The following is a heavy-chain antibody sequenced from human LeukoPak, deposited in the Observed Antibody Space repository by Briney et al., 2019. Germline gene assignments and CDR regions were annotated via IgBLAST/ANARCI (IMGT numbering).Heavy chain of an antibody. J-gene: IGHJ3*02. CDR3: AKDPHTTVTKRGDAFDI. D-gene: IGHD4-17*01. CDR2: ISSSSSTI. Sequence: GGSLRLSCAASGLTFSSHSMNWVRQAPGKGLEWISYISSSSSTIYYADSVKGRFTISRDNAKNSLYLQMNSLRAEDTAVYYCAKDPHTTVTKRGDAFDIWGQGTMVTVSS. CDR1: GLTFSSHS. V-gene: IGHV3-48*01.